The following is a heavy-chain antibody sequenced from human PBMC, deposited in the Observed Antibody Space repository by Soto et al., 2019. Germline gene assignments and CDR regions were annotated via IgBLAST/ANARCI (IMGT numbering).Heavy chain of an antibody. Sequence: QLVESGGGVVQPGRSLRLSCAASGFTFSGYAMHWVRQAPGKRLEWVATISYNGNDKYYVDSGKGRFTISRDNSKNTLFLQMSSLTPEDTAVYYCAKDAGDQGYFQNWGQGTLVIVSS. CDR3: AKDAGDQGYFQN. CDR1: GFTFSGYA. V-gene: IGHV3-30*18. J-gene: IGHJ1*01. D-gene: IGHD2-21*02. CDR2: ISYNGNDK.